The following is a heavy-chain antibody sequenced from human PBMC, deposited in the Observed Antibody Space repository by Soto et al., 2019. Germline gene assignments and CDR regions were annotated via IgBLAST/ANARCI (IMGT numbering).Heavy chain of an antibody. V-gene: IGHV1-18*03. CDR3: ARDQIGTSGYYRMDV. CDR2: ISAYNGNT. Sequence: QVQLVQSGAEVKKPGASVKVSCKASGYTFTSYGISWVRQAPGQGLEWMGWISAYNGNTNYAQKLQGRVTMATDTTTSTAYMELMSLRSDGMAVDYWARDQIGTSGYYRMDVWGQGTTVTVSS. CDR1: GYTFTSYG. D-gene: IGHD1-1*01. J-gene: IGHJ6*02.